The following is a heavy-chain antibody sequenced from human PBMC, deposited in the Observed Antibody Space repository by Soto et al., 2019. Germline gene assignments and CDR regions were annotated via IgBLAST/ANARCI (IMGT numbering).Heavy chain of an antibody. V-gene: IGHV3-30*18. D-gene: IGHD1-26*01. Sequence: RGLSCAASGFTFSSYGMHWVRQAPGQGLEWVAVISYDGSNKYYADSVQGRFTISRENSKNTLYLHLNSLRAEDTADDYCAQDLARRFLGASYYFDYWGHGTLVTVSS. CDR2: ISYDGSNK. CDR3: AQDLARRFLGASYYFDY. J-gene: IGHJ4*01. CDR1: GFTFSSYG.